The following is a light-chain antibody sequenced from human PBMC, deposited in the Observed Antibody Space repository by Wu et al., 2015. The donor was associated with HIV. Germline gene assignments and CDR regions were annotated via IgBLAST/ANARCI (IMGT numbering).Light chain of an antibody. CDR1: QTVRTY. CDR3: QQGSDWPLT. Sequence: EIVLTQSPATLSLSPGDRATLSCRASQTVRTYIAWYQHRVGQPPRLLIYDSSVRAIGTPARFSGSGSGTDFTLTISSLEPEDSAVYYCQQGSDWPLTFGQGTRLEI. J-gene: IGKJ5*01. V-gene: IGKV3-11*01. CDR2: DSS.